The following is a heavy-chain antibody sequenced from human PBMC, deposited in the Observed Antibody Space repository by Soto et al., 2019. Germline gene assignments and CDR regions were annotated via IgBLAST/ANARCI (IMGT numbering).Heavy chain of an antibody. CDR1: EFTFSTYE. J-gene: IGHJ5*02. V-gene: IGHV3-48*03. CDR2: ISSSGYTM. Sequence: EVQLVESGGGLVQPGGSLRLSCAASEFTFSTYEMNWVRQAPGKGLEWLSYISSSGYTMYYADSVKGRFTISRDNAKNSLFLQMNSLRAEDTAIYYCARGAGSGYDPTYNWFDPWGQGTLVTVSS. CDR3: ARGAGSGYDPTYNWFDP. D-gene: IGHD5-12*01.